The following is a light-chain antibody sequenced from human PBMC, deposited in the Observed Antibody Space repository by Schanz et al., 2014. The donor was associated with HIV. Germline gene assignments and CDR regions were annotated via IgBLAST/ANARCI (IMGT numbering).Light chain of an antibody. V-gene: IGLV2-14*02. J-gene: IGLJ1*01. CDR1: SSDVGSYNL. CDR2: ESR. Sequence: QSALTQPASVSGSLGQSITISCTGTSSDVGSYNLVSWYQQHPGKAPKLMIYESRKRPSGVPDRFSGSKSGNTASLIVSGLQAEDEAEYFCSSYTTSNTHVFGSGTKLTVL. CDR3: SSYTTSNTHV.